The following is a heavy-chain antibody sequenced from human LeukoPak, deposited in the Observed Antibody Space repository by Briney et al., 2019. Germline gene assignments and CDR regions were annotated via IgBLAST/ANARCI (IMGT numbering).Heavy chain of an antibody. CDR2: ISSSSTYI. CDR3: ARDLNLRGYCSGGSCYSMFAY. J-gene: IGHJ4*02. D-gene: IGHD2-15*01. Sequence: GGSLRLSCAASGFTFSSYSMNWVRQAPGKGLEWVSSISSSSTYIYYADSVKGRFTISRDNANNSLYLQMNSLRAEDTAVYYCARDLNLRGYCSGGSCYSMFAYWGQGTLDTVSS. CDR1: GFTFSSYS. V-gene: IGHV3-21*01.